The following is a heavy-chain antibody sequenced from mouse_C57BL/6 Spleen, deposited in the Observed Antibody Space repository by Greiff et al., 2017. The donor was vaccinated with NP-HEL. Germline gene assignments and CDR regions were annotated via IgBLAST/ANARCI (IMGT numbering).Heavy chain of an antibody. D-gene: IGHD1-1*01. CDR1: GYAFTNYL. J-gene: IGHJ2*01. Sequence: QVQLQQSGAELVRPGTSVKVSCKASGYAFTNYLIEWVKQRPGQGLEWIGVINPGSGGNNYNEKFKGKATLTADKSSSTAYVQLSSLTSEDSAVYFCARGYYGSRNYFDYWGQGTTLTVSS. V-gene: IGHV1-54*01. CDR3: ARGYYGSRNYFDY. CDR2: INPGSGGN.